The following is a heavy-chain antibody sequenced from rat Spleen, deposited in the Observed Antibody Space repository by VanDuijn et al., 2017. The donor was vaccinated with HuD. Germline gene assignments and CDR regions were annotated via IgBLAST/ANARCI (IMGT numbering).Heavy chain of an antibody. CDR3: AKDPLLPGGA. V-gene: IGHV5-58*01. J-gene: IGHJ2*01. CDR2: INTEGGST. D-gene: IGHD1-4*01. Sequence: EVQLVETGGGLVQPGRSLKLSCVASGFTFSSYWMYWIRQAPGKGLEWVSSINTEGGSTYYPDSVKGRFTISRDNAENTVYLQMNSLRSEHTATYYCAKDPLLPGGAWGQGVMVTVSS. CDR1: GFTFSSYW.